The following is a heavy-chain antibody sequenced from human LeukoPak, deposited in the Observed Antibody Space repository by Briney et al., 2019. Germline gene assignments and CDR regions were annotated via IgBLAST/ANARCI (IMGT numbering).Heavy chain of an antibody. V-gene: IGHV3-9*01. CDR2: ISWNSGSI. CDR1: GFTFDDYA. D-gene: IGHD2/OR15-2a*01. J-gene: IGHJ4*02. CDR3: AKSGVSNLYFDY. Sequence: PGRSLRLSCAASGFTFDDYAMHWVRQAPGKGLEWVSGISWNSGSIGYADSVKGRFTISRDNAKNSLYLQMNSLRAEDTALYYCAKSGVSNLYFDYWGQGTLVTVSS.